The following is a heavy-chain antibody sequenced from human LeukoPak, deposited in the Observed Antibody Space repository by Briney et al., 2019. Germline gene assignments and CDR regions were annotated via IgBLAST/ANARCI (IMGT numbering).Heavy chain of an antibody. Sequence: PSETLSLTCTVSGYSISSGYYWSWIRQPPGKGLEWIGYIYYSGSTYYNPSLKSRVTISVDTSKNQFSLKLSSVTAADTAVYYCARVIVATTGDAFDIWGQGTMVTVSS. CDR3: ARVIVATTGDAFDI. J-gene: IGHJ3*02. D-gene: IGHD5-12*01. V-gene: IGHV4-30-4*01. CDR1: GYSISSGYY. CDR2: IYYSGST.